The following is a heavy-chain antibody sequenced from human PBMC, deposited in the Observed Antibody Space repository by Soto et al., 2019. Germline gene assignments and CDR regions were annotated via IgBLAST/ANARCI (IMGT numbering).Heavy chain of an antibody. CDR1: GYTFTSYG. CDR2: ISAYNGNT. J-gene: IGHJ4*02. D-gene: IGHD3-22*01. CDR3: ARGLDYYDSSGYFDY. Sequence: GASVKVSCKASGYTFTSYGISWVRQAPGQGLEWMGWISAYNGNTNYAQKLQGRVTMTTDTSTSTAYMELRSLRSEDTAVYYCARGLDYYDSSGYFDYWGQGTLVTVSS. V-gene: IGHV1-18*01.